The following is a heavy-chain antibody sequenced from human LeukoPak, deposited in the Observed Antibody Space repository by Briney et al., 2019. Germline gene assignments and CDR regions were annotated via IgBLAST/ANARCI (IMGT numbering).Heavy chain of an antibody. CDR3: ARGDCSGGSCYSNSYGMDV. D-gene: IGHD2-15*01. V-gene: IGHV3-30-3*01. CDR1: GFTFSSYA. J-gene: IGHJ6*02. CDR2: ISYDGSNK. Sequence: GGSLRLSCAASGFTFSSYAMHWVRQAPGKGLEWVAVISYDGSNKYYADSVKGRFTISRDNSKNTLYLQMNSLRAKDTAVYYCARGDCSGGSCYSNSYGMDVWGQGTTVTVSS.